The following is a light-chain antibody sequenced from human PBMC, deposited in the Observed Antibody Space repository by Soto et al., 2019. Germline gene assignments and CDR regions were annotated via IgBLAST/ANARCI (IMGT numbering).Light chain of an antibody. Sequence: IQLTQSPSSLSASGGDRVTITCRASQGIGSNLAWYLQKPGEAPKLLVYGASTLQGGVPSRFSGSGSGTLFTLTITSLQPEDFAPYFCQKSNSYPLTFGGGTKVAIK. V-gene: IGKV1-9*01. J-gene: IGKJ4*01. CDR2: GAS. CDR3: QKSNSYPLT. CDR1: QGIGSN.